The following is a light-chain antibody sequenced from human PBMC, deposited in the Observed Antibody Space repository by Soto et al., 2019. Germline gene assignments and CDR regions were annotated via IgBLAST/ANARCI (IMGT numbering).Light chain of an antibody. J-gene: IGKJ4*01. CDR2: GAS. V-gene: IGKV3-20*01. CDR3: LQYNSYPVT. CDR1: QSVSSSY. Sequence: EIVLTQSPGTLSLSPGERATLSCRASQSVSSSYLAWYQQKPGQAPSLLIYGASSRATGIPDRFSGSGSGTEFTLTISSLQPDDFATYYCLQYNSYPVTFGGGTRVEIK.